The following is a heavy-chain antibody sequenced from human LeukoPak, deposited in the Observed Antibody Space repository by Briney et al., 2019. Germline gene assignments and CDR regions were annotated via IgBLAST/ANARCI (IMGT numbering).Heavy chain of an antibody. V-gene: IGHV3-23*01. CDR3: AKDLSGSYYYFDY. Sequence: PGGSLRLSCAASGFTVSSNYMSWVRQAPGKGLEWVSVISGSGGSTYYADSVKGRFTISRDNSKNTLYLQMNSLRAEDTAVYYCAKDLSGSYYYFDYWGQGTLVTVSS. J-gene: IGHJ4*02. CDR1: GFTVSSNY. CDR2: ISGSGGST. D-gene: IGHD1-26*01.